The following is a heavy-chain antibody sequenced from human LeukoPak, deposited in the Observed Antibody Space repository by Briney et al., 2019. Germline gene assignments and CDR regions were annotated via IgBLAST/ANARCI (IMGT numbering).Heavy chain of an antibody. CDR2: IYYSGST. CDR1: GGSISSYY. Sequence: SETLSLTCTVSGGSISSYYWSWIRQPPGKGLEWIGYIYYSGSTNYNPSLKSRVTMSVDTSKNQFSLKLSSVTAADTAVYYCARGHRYCTNGVCYTYFDYWGQGTLVTVSS. CDR3: ARGHRYCTNGVCYTYFDY. D-gene: IGHD2-8*01. V-gene: IGHV4-59*12. J-gene: IGHJ4*02.